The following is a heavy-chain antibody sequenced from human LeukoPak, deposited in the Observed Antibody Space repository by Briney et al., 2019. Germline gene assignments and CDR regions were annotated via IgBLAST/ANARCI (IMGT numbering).Heavy chain of an antibody. J-gene: IGHJ4*02. CDR3: ARQPGMGSWMRGFDY. V-gene: IGHV4-59*11. D-gene: IGHD6-13*01. Sequence: PSETLSLTCTVSGGSISSHYWSWIRQPPGKGLEWIGYIYYSGSTNYNPSLKSRVTISVDTSKNQFSLKLSSVTAADTAVYYCARQPGMGSWMRGFDYWGQGTLVTVSS. CDR2: IYYSGST. CDR1: GGSISSHY.